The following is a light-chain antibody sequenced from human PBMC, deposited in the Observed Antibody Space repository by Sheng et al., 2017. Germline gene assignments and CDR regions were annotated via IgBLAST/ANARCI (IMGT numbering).Light chain of an antibody. V-gene: IGKV1-9*01. CDR3: QQLSRYPFT. CDR1: QDIFSY. Sequence: DIQLTQSPSFLSASVGDGVSITCRASQDIFSYLAWYQQKAGKAPKLLIYGASSLQSGVPSRFSGSGSGTEFTLTISSLQPEDFATYFCQQLSRYPFTFGPGTTVDF. CDR2: GAS. J-gene: IGKJ3*01.